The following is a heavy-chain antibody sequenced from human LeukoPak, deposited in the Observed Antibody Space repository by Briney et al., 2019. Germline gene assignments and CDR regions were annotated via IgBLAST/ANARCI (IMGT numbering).Heavy chain of an antibody. CDR1: GYTLAELY. V-gene: IGHV1-24*01. D-gene: IGHD3-10*01. CDR3: ATGPSITMVRGVINPYYYYVMDV. Sequence: ASVKVCCKVSGYTLAELYMHWVRQAPGKGLEWMGGFDPEDGETIYAQKFQGRVTMTEDTSTDTAYMELSSLRSEDTAVYYCATGPSITMVRGVINPYYYYVMDVRGKGTTVTVSS. J-gene: IGHJ6*04. CDR2: FDPEDGET.